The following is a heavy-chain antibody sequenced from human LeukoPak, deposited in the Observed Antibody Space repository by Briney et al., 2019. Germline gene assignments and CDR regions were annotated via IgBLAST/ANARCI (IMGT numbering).Heavy chain of an antibody. CDR2: MNSDGSST. CDR3: VRGSKYSSSWYVDY. CDR1: AFTFSSYW. J-gene: IGHJ4*02. V-gene: IGHV3-74*01. Sequence: GGSLRLSCAASAFTFSSYWMHWARQAPGKGPVWVSSMNSDGSSTTYAGSVKGRFTISRDNAKNTLYLQMNSLRVEDTAVYYCVRGSKYSSSWYVDYWGQGTLVTVSS. D-gene: IGHD6-13*01.